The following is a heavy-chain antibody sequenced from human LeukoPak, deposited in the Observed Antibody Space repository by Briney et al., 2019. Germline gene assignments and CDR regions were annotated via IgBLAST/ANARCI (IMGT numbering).Heavy chain of an antibody. Sequence: ASVKVSCKASVYTFTSYSMNWVRQAPGQGLEWVGWINTNTGNPTYAQGFTGRFVFSLDTSVSTPYLQISSLKAEDTAVYYCARDTGFSMVRGILFWGQGTLVTVSS. CDR1: VYTFTSYS. D-gene: IGHD3-10*01. CDR3: ARDTGFSMVRGILF. V-gene: IGHV7-4-1*02. J-gene: IGHJ4*02. CDR2: INTNTGNP.